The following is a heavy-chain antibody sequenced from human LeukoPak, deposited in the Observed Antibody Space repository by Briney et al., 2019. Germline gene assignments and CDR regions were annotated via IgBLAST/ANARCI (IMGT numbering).Heavy chain of an antibody. CDR1: GFTFSSYE. J-gene: IGHJ4*02. CDR3: ARDSLLYCGGDCYSPP. D-gene: IGHD2-21*02. Sequence: PGGSLRLSCAASGFTFSSYEMNWVRQAPGKGLEWVSSISSSSSYIYYADSVKGRFTISRDNAKNSLYLQMNSLRAEDTAVYYCARDSLLYCGGDCYSPPRGQGTLVTVSS. V-gene: IGHV3-21*01. CDR2: ISSSSSYI.